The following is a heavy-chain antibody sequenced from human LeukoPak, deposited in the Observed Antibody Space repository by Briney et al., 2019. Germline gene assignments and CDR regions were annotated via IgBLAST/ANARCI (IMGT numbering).Heavy chain of an antibody. V-gene: IGHV3-23*01. CDR2: ISGSGGST. Sequence: PGGSLRLSCAASGFTFSSYAMSWVRQAPGKGLEWVSAISGSGGSTYYADSVKGRFTISRDNSKNTLYLQMNSLRAEDTAVYYCARDPRFLEWRIDYGMDVWGQGTTVTVSS. CDR3: ARDPRFLEWRIDYGMDV. CDR1: GFTFSSYA. J-gene: IGHJ6*02. D-gene: IGHD3-3*01.